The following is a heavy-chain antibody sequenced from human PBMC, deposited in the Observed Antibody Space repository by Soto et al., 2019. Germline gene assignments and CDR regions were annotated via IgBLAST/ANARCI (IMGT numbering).Heavy chain of an antibody. Sequence: QVQLVQSGAEVNKPGSSVKVSCKASGGIFSTYAISWLRQAPGHGLDWMGGIITLCGTPNYAQRFQGRVTITADESTSTAYMELSRMRSKDTAVYYCARDRDDYGSGNYYDRIDFWGQGTLVTVSS. CDR2: IITLCGTP. V-gene: IGHV1-69*01. D-gene: IGHD3-10*01. CDR1: GGIFSTYA. CDR3: ARDRDDYGSGNYYDRIDF. J-gene: IGHJ4*02.